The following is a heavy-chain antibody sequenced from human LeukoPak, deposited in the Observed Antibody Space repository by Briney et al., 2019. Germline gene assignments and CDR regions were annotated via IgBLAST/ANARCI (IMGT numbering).Heavy chain of an antibody. CDR3: ARASGAGYCSGGSCYLFDY. D-gene: IGHD2-15*01. Sequence: SETLSLTCTVSGGSISSYYWSWIRQPPGKGLEWIGYIYYSGSTNYNPSLKSRVTISVDTSKNQFSLKLSSVTAADTAVYYCARASGAGYCSGGSCYLFDYWGQGTLVTVSS. CDR1: GGSISSYY. V-gene: IGHV4-59*01. CDR2: IYYSGST. J-gene: IGHJ4*02.